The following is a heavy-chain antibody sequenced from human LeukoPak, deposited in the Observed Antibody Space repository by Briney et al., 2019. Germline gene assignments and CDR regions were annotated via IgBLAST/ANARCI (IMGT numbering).Heavy chain of an antibody. D-gene: IGHD6-6*01. J-gene: IGHJ2*01. CDR3: VRGASSIAALNPFWYFDL. CDR2: INPSGGST. V-gene: IGHV1-46*01. Sequence: ASVKVSCKASGYTFTSYYMHWVRQGPGQGLEWMGIINPSGGSTSYAQTFQGRVTMTRDTSTNTVYMELSSLRSEATAVFYCVRGASSIAALNPFWYFDLWGRGTLVTVSS. CDR1: GYTFTSYY.